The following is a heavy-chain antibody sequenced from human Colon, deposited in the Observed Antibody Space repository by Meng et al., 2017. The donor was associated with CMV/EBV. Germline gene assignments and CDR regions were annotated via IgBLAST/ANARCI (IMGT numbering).Heavy chain of an antibody. CDR3: ARELARGGY. CDR2: ISPYNGDT. Sequence: VRRVQSGAEVKKPAASVKVSCKTSGYTFTNFGISWVRQAPGQGLEWMAYISPYNGDTNYAQRFQGRVALTTDTSTSTVYMELGSLASDDTAMYYCARELARGGYWGQGTLVTVSS. J-gene: IGHJ4*02. V-gene: IGHV1-18*01. CDR1: GYTFTNFG.